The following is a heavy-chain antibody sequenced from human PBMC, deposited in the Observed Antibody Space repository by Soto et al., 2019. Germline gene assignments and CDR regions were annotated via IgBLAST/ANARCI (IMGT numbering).Heavy chain of an antibody. J-gene: IGHJ4*02. CDR1: GFTFSSYA. Sequence: GGSLRLSCAASGFTFSSYAMSWVRQAPGKGLEWVSAISGSGGSTYYADSVKGRFTISRDNSKNTLYLQMNSLRAEDTAVYYCAKDPYIWGSYRHIDYWGQGTLVTVSS. D-gene: IGHD3-16*02. CDR3: AKDPYIWGSYRHIDY. CDR2: ISGSGGST. V-gene: IGHV3-23*01.